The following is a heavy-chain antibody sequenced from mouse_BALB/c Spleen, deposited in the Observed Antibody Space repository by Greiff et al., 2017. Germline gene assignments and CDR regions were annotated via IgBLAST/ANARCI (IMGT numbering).Heavy chain of an antibody. V-gene: IGHV1S127*01. J-gene: IGHJ4*01. CDR1: GYTFTSYW. D-gene: IGHD2-1*01. Sequence: VQLQQPGAELVKPGASVKMSCKASGYTFTSYWMHWVKQRPGQGLEWIGTIDPSDSYTSYNQKFKGKATLTVDTSSSTAYMQLSSLTSEDSAVYYCTRSALYGNYAMDYWGQGTSVTVSS. CDR3: TRSALYGNYAMDY. CDR2: IDPSDSYT.